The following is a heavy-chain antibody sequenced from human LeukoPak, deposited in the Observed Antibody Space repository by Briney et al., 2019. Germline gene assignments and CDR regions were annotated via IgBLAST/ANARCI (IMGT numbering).Heavy chain of an antibody. CDR3: AKYGTDFYYFHY. CDR2: ITGNGGDT. Sequence: GGSLRLSCAGSGLTFSSYGMTWVRQAPGKGLEWVAAITGNGGDTRYAHAVKGRFTISRDNSKNTLYLQMSSLRAEDTAIYYCAKYGTDFYYFHYWGQGTLVTVSS. V-gene: IGHV3-23*01. J-gene: IGHJ4*02. CDR1: GLTFSSYG. D-gene: IGHD1-26*01.